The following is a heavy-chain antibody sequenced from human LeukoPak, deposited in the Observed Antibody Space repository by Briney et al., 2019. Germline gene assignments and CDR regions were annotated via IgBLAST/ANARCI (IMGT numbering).Heavy chain of an antibody. CDR3: ARRHCSSTSCYGNWFDP. CDR1: GGSISSSSYY. D-gene: IGHD2-2*01. V-gene: IGHV4-39*01. Sequence: SETLSLTCTVSGGSISSSSYYWGWIRQPPGKGLEWLGSIYFSGSTYYNPSLKSRVTMSVHTSKVQFSRKLSSVTAADTAVYYCARRHCSSTSCYGNWFDPWGQGTLVTVCS. J-gene: IGHJ5*02. CDR2: IYFSGST.